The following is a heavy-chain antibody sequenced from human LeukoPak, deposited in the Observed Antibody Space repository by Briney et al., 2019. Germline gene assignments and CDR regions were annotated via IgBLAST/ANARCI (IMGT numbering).Heavy chain of an antibody. J-gene: IGHJ4*02. V-gene: IGHV3-23*01. CDR3: AKQLGYCSDGSCYFPY. CDR1: GFTFSTCT. CDR2: ISNNGGYT. Sequence: PGGSLRLSCAASGFTFSTCTMYWVRHPPGKGLEWVSAISNNGGYTYYADSVQGRFTISRDNSKSTLCLQMNSLRAEDTAVYYCAKQLGYCSDGSCYFPYWGQGTLVTVSS. D-gene: IGHD2-15*01.